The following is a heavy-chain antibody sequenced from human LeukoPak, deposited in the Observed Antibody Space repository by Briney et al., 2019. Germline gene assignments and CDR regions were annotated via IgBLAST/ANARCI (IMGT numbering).Heavy chain of an antibody. CDR3: ARDHRYGMDV. Sequence: SQTLSLTCAISGDSVSSNSAAWNWMRQSPSRGLEWLGRTYYRSKRYHDYAGSVKSRIIVNPDPSKNHFSNQLNSVTADDTAVYYCARDHRYGMDVWGQVTTVTVAS. J-gene: IGHJ6*02. V-gene: IGHV6-1*01. CDR1: GDSVSSNSAA. CDR2: TYYRSKRYH.